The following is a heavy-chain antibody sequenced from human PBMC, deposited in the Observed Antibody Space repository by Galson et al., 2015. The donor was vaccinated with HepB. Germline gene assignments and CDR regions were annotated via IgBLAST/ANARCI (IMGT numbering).Heavy chain of an antibody. D-gene: IGHD2/OR15-2a*01. Sequence: ETLSLTCAVYGGSFSGMCWNWIRQSPGKGLEWIGEINYNRVTNYNPSLKSRVNISVDKSKNQFSLKLSSVTTADTAVYYCARRKGDDTFYYYVMDVWSQGTTVTVSS. CDR2: INYNRVT. CDR3: ARRKGDDTFYYYVMDV. V-gene: IGHV4-34*01. J-gene: IGHJ6*02. CDR1: GGSFSGMC.